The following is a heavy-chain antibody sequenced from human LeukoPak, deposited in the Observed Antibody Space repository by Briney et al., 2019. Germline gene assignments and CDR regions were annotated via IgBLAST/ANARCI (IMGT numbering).Heavy chain of an antibody. CDR2: INPSGGST. CDR3: ARAQQLEYFHH. CDR1: GYTFTIYY. V-gene: IGHV1-46*01. D-gene: IGHD6-13*01. J-gene: IGHJ1*01. Sequence: ASVTVSCKASGYTFTIYYMHWVRQAPGQGLEWMGIINPSGGSTSYAQKFQGRVTMTRDTSTSTVYMELSSLRSEDTAVYYCARAQQLEYFHHWGQGTLVTVSS.